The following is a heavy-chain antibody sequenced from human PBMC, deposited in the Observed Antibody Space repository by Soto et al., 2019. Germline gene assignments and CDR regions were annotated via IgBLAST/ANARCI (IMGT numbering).Heavy chain of an antibody. Sequence: GASVKVSCKASGYTFTSYDINWVRQATGQGLEWMGWMNPNSGNTGYAQKFQGRVTMTRNTSISTAYMELSSLRSEDTAVYYCARARMVLRFLEWFHWFDPWGQGTLVTVSS. J-gene: IGHJ5*02. D-gene: IGHD3-3*01. CDR2: MNPNSGNT. V-gene: IGHV1-8*01. CDR3: ARARMVLRFLEWFHWFDP. CDR1: GYTFTSYD.